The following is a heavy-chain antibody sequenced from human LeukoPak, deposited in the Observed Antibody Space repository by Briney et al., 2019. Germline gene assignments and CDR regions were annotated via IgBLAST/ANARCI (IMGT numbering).Heavy chain of an antibody. CDR1: GFTFSSYA. CDR3: AKADVLLWFGELPKWFDP. Sequence: GGSLRLSCAASGFTFSSYAMSWVRQAPGKGLEWVSAISGSGGSTYYADSVKGRFTISRDNSKNTLYLQMNSLRAEDTAVYYCAKADVLLWFGELPKWFDPWGQGTLVAVSS. V-gene: IGHV3-23*01. J-gene: IGHJ5*02. D-gene: IGHD3-10*01. CDR2: ISGSGGST.